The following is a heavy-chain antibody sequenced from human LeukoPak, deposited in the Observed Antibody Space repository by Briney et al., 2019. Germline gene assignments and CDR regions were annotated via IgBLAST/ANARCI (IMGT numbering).Heavy chain of an antibody. CDR1: GFTFSSYA. V-gene: IGHV3-30*04. D-gene: IGHD2-21*02. CDR2: ISYDGSNK. Sequence: GGSLRLSCAASGFTFSSYAMHWVRQAPGKGLEWVAVISYDGSNKYYADSVKGRFTISRDNSKNTLYLQMNSLRAEDTAVYYCARDPRRHIVVVTATYFDNWGQGTLVTVSS. CDR3: ARDPRRHIVVVTATYFDN. J-gene: IGHJ4*02.